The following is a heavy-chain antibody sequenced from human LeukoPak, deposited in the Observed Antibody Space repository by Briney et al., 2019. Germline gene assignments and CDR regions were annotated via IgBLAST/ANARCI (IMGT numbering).Heavy chain of an antibody. D-gene: IGHD3-9*01. CDR2: ICTSGST. Sequence: SQTLSLTCSVSSGSISSFSYTRRWIRQPAGTGLESIARICTSGSTNYNPSLKSRVTISVDTSKNQFSMELGSVPAPGPAVYYGARVLRYFDWRGDGMDVWGEGTTVTVSS. V-gene: IGHV4-61*02. J-gene: IGHJ6*04. CDR3: ARVLRYFDWRGDGMDV. CDR1: SGSISSFSYT.